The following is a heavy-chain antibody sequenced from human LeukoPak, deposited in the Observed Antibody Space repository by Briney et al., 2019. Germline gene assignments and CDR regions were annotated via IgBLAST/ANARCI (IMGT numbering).Heavy chain of an antibody. CDR2: IRYDGSNK. CDR1: GFTFSSYG. V-gene: IGHV3-30*02. J-gene: IGHJ4*02. CDR3: AKGRYDYYDSSGYSN. Sequence: GGSLRLSCAASGFTFSSYGMHGVRQAPGKGLEWVAFIRYDGSNKYYADSVKGRFTISRDNSKNTLYLQMNSLRAEDTAVYYCAKGRYDYYDSSGYSNWGQGTLVTVSS. D-gene: IGHD3-22*01.